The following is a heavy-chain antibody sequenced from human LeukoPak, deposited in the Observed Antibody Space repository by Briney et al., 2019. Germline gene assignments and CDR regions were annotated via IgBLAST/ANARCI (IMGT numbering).Heavy chain of an antibody. CDR3: ARVGSSGWFRGAFDI. CDR1: GFTFSSYA. J-gene: IGHJ3*02. CDR2: ISGSGGST. D-gene: IGHD6-19*01. V-gene: IGHV3-23*01. Sequence: GGSLRLSCAASGFTFSSYAMSWVRQAPGKGLEWVSAISGSGGSTYYADSVKGRFTISRDNSKNTLYLQMNSLRAEDTAVYYCARVGSSGWFRGAFDIWGQGTMVTVSS.